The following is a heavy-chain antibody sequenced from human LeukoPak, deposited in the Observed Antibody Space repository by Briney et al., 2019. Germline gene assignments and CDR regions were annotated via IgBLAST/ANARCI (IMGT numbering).Heavy chain of an antibody. Sequence: GGSLRLSCAASGFTFSSYAMGWVRQAPGKGLEWVSTTSATGGSTYYADSVKGRFTISRDNSEDTLYLQMNSLRAEDTAVYYCAKELETDVWRGYDYYYYYMDVWGKGTTVTVSS. J-gene: IGHJ6*03. V-gene: IGHV3-23*01. CDR1: GFTFSSYA. D-gene: IGHD3-3*01. CDR2: TSATGGST. CDR3: AKELETDVWRGYDYYYYYMDV.